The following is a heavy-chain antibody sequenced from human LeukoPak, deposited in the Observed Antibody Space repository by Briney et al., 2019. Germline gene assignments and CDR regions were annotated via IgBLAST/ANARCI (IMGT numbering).Heavy chain of an antibody. V-gene: IGHV4-34*01. CDR1: GVSFSDYY. D-gene: IGHD1-26*01. CDR3: ARGHSRVLIDD. Sequence: SETLSLTCAVYGVSFSDYYWSRIRQPPGKGLEWIGEIQYSADTNYNPYPKSRVTITLDTSKNKLSLKLSSVTAADTAVYYCARGHSRVLIDDWGQGTLVTVSS. J-gene: IGHJ4*02. CDR2: IQYSADT.